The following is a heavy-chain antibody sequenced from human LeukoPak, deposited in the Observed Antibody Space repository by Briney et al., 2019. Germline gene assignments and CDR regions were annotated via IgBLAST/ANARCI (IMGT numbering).Heavy chain of an antibody. J-gene: IGHJ2*01. D-gene: IGHD1-26*01. CDR3: ARDPFEKYSGSSRRIWYFDL. Sequence: PGGSLRLSCAASGFTFSSYSMNWVRQAPGKGLEWVSSISSSSSYIYYADSVKGRFTISRDNAKNSLYLQMNSLRAEDTAVYYCARDPFEKYSGSSRRIWYFDLWGRGTLVTVSS. CDR2: ISSSSSYI. CDR1: GFTFSSYS. V-gene: IGHV3-21*01.